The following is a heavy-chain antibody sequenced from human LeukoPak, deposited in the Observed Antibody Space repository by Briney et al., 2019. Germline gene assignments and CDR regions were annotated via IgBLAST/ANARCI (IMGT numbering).Heavy chain of an antibody. J-gene: IGHJ6*03. CDR1: GYTFTSYY. D-gene: IGHD3-10*01. V-gene: IGHV1-46*01. Sequence: ASVKVSCKASGYTFTSYYMHWVRQAPGQGLAWMGIINPSGGSTSYAQKFQGRVTMTRDMSTATVYMGLSSLRSEDTAVYYCARGAALWFGDPYYMDVWGKGTTVTVSS. CDR2: INPSGGST. CDR3: ARGAALWFGDPYYMDV.